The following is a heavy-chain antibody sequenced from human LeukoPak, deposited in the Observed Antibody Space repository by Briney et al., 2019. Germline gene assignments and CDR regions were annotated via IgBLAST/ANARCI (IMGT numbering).Heavy chain of an antibody. J-gene: IGHJ3*02. D-gene: IGHD1-1*01. Sequence: SLRLCCAASGFTVGDYYMSGIRQAPGKVREGGSDISGSGSTIYGADSVEGRCTISRDNAEDSRYLRMNSLRAEDTAVYYCTRSSWNDVAFDIWGQGTMVTVS. V-gene: IGHV3-11*01. CDR1: GFTVGDYY. CDR2: ISGSGSTI. CDR3: TRSSWNDVAFDI.